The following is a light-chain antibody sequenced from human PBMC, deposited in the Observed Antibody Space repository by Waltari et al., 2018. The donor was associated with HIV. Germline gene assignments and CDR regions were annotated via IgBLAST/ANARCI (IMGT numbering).Light chain of an antibody. J-gene: IGLJ1*01. CDR1: CSNIENDN. CDR3: VGWDSSLSAYV. Sequence: QSFLTQPPSASGTPGQTVTIPCSGSCSNIENDNVYLYQHPPGMTPNLLIYNNFLRPSGVPDRFAASKSGTSASLTISGLRSADEADYYCVGWDSSLSAYVFGAGTKVAVL. V-gene: IGLV1-47*02. CDR2: NNF.